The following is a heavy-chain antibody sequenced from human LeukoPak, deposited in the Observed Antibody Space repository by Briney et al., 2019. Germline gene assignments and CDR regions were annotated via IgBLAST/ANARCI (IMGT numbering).Heavy chain of an antibody. D-gene: IGHD1-26*01. J-gene: IGHJ4*02. V-gene: IGHV3-7*03. CDR2: IKQDGSER. CDR3: ARDPNLYSGTYDTY. Sequence: GGSLTLSCEITGFVVSNNYMTWVRQAPGKGLEWVANIKQDGSERYYVDSVKGRFTISRDNAKNSVFLQMNSLRAEDTAVYYCARDPNLYSGTYDTYWGQGTLVTVSS. CDR1: GFVVSNNY.